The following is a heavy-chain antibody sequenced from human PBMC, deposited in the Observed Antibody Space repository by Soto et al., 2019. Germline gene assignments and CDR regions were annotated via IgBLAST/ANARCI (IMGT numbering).Heavy chain of an antibody. D-gene: IGHD3-10*01. CDR2: IYWDDDK. CDR3: AHRPGYGAGRYVFDY. J-gene: IGHJ4*02. CDR1: GFSLSSSGVA. Sequence: HITLKESGPALVKPTQTLTLTCTFSGFSLSSSGVAVGWIRQPPGKALECLALIYWDDDKRYSASLQRRLTITKDTSKNQLVLTMTNMDPEDTATYYWAHRPGYGAGRYVFDYWGQGTLVTVSS. V-gene: IGHV2-5*02.